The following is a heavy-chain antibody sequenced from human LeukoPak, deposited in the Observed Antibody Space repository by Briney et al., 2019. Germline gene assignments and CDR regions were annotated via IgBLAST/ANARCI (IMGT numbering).Heavy chain of an antibody. CDR3: TKGSNNWGPGVY. D-gene: IGHD1-1*01. J-gene: IGHJ4*02. Sequence: GGSLRLSCAASGFTFSNAWMSWVRQAPGKGLEWVGRIKSKTDGGTTDYAAPVKGRFTISRDDSKNTLYLQMNSLKTEDTAVYYCTKGSNNWGPGVYWGQGTLVTVSS. CDR1: GFTFSNAW. V-gene: IGHV3-15*01. CDR2: IKSKTDGGTT.